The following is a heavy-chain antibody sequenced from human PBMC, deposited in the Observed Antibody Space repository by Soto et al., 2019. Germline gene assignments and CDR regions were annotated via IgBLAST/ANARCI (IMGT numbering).Heavy chain of an antibody. CDR1: GFTFSSYA. D-gene: IGHD3-10*01. V-gene: IGHV3-23*01. J-gene: IGHJ4*02. Sequence: PGGSLRLSCAASGFTFSSYAMSWVRQAPGKGLEWVSAISGSGGSTYYADSVKGRFTISRDNSKNTLYLQMNSLRAEDTAVYYCAKDLTQTDYGSGSYPSNWGQGTLVTVSS. CDR2: ISGSGGST. CDR3: AKDLTQTDYGSGSYPSN.